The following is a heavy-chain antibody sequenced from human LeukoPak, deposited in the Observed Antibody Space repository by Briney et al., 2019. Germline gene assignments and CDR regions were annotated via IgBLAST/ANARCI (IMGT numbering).Heavy chain of an antibody. D-gene: IGHD3-10*01. J-gene: IGHJ5*02. CDR1: GFTVTSNY. CDR3: VKSIVGSRGKWFDP. CDR2: IYTGGST. V-gene: IGHV3-66*01. Sequence: GESLRLSCAASGFTVTSNYMGWVRQAPGKVLEWVSVIYTGGSTYYADSVKGRFTISRDNSKNTLYLQMNSLKAEDTAVYYCVKSIVGSRGKWFDPWGQGTLVTVSS.